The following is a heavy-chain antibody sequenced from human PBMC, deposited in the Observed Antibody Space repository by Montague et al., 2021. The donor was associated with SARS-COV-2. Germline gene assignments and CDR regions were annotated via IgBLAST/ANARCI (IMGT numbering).Heavy chain of an antibody. J-gene: IGHJ4*02. CDR2: IYYTGST. Sequence: SETLSLTCTVSGGSIRSYFWSWIRQPPGKGLEWIGYIYYTGSTNYNPSLKSRVTMSISISENQFSLKLNSVTAADTAVYYCARVYYDYIWGSYVSTYFDYWGQGTLVTVSS. V-gene: IGHV4-59*01. D-gene: IGHD3-16*01. CDR3: ARVYYDYIWGSYVSTYFDY. CDR1: GGSIRSYF.